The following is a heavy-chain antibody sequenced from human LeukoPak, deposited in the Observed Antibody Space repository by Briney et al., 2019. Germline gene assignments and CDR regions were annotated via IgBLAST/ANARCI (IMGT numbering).Heavy chain of an antibody. V-gene: IGHV3-23*01. CDR1: GFTFSGYA. J-gene: IGHJ4*02. CDR3: AKDSIAVAGGRGGFDY. CDR2: ISSGGGIYT. Sequence: GGSLRLSCAASGFTFSGYAMNWVRQAPGKGLEWVSDISSGGGIYTYYADSVKGRFTISRDNSKNTLYLQMNSLRAEDTAVYYCAKDSIAVAGGRGGFDYWGQGTLVTVSS. D-gene: IGHD6-19*01.